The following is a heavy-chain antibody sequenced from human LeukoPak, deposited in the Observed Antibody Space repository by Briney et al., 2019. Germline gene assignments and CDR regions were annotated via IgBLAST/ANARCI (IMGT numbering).Heavy chain of an antibody. CDR3: ARQGDGGYSYGDFDS. D-gene: IGHD3-10*01. CDR2: IFYSGGT. Sequence: PSETLSLTCAVSGDSISGYYWSWIRQPPGKGLEWIGYIFYSGGTNYNPSLKSRVTISEDTSKNQFSLTLNSVTAADTAVYYCARQGDGGYSYGDFDSWGQGTLVTVSS. V-gene: IGHV4-59*08. J-gene: IGHJ4*02. CDR1: GDSISGYY.